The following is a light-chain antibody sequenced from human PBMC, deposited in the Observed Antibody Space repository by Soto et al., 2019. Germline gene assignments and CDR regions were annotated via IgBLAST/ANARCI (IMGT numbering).Light chain of an antibody. Sequence: EIVLTQSPATLSLSPGERATLSCRASHSVSSYLAWYQQKPDQAPRLLIYDASNMATGIPSRFSGSGSGTDFTLTISSLQPEDFGIYYCHQRSNWPLTFGGGTKVEIK. CDR1: HSVSSY. V-gene: IGKV3-11*01. J-gene: IGKJ4*01. CDR2: DAS. CDR3: HQRSNWPLT.